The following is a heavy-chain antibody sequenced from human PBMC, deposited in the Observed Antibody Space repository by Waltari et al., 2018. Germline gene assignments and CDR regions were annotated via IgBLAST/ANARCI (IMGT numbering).Heavy chain of an antibody. CDR1: GGSLRSTNW. CDR2: IYHNGST. J-gene: IGHJ4*02. V-gene: IGHV4-4*02. D-gene: IGHD6-25*01. CDR3: ARDAIRAALDH. Sequence: QVQLQESGPGLVKPSGTLSLTCAVSGGSLRSTNWWSWVRQPPGRGLEWIGEIYHNGSTSYNPSLGRRVTVSVDKSENQFSLKVTSVTAADTAVYYCARDAIRAALDHWGPGILVTVSS.